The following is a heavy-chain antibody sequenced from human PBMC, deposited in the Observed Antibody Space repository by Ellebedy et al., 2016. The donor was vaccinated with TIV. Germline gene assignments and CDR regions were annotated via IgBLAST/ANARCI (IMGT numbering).Heavy chain of an antibody. CDR3: ARHDPRYYESSGFYYGGWFDP. Sequence: PSETLSLTCTVSGGSISSYFWSWIRQPPGKGLEWIGYIDYSGNTNYNPSLQSRVTVSVDTSKNQFSLKLSPVTAADTAVYFCARHDPRYYESSGFYYGGWFDPWGQGTLVTVSS. V-gene: IGHV4-59*08. CDR1: GGSISSYF. CDR2: IDYSGNT. D-gene: IGHD3-22*01. J-gene: IGHJ5*02.